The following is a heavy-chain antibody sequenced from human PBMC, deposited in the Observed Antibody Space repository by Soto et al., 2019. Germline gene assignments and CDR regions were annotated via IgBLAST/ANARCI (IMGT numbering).Heavy chain of an antibody. CDR2: ISGSGTGT. J-gene: IGHJ5*02. Sequence: GGSLRLSCAASGFTFSSYAMSWVRQAPGKGLEWVSAISGSGTGTYYAESVKGRFTISRDNSKNTLYMQMHSLRAEDTAIYYCVKGTYSSSWYPNWFDPWGQGTLVTVSS. CDR1: GFTFSSYA. V-gene: IGHV3-23*01. CDR3: VKGTYSSSWYPNWFDP. D-gene: IGHD6-13*01.